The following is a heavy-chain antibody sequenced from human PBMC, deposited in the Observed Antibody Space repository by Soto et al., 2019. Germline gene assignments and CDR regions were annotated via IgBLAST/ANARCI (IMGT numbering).Heavy chain of an antibody. J-gene: IGHJ2*01. Sequence: EVQLVESGGGLVQPGGSLRLSCAASGFTFSSYWMHWVRQAPGKGLVWVSRINSDGSSTSYADSVKGRFTISRDNAKNTLYVQMNSLRAEDTAVYYCARGGSLNWYVDLWGRGTLVTVSS. CDR1: GFTFSSYW. V-gene: IGHV3-74*01. CDR3: ARGGSLNWYVDL. D-gene: IGHD1-26*01. CDR2: INSDGSST.